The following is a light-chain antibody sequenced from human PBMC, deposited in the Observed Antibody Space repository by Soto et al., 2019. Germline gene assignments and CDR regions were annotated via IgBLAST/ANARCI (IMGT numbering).Light chain of an antibody. Sequence: DIVLTQSPGALSLSPGERATLSCRASQSVSSSFLAWYQQKPGQAPRLLIYGASSRATGIPDRFSGSGSGTDFTLTISRLEPEDFAVYYCQQYDSSPRTFGQGTKVENK. V-gene: IGKV3-20*01. CDR1: QSVSSSF. CDR2: GAS. CDR3: QQYDSSPRT. J-gene: IGKJ1*01.